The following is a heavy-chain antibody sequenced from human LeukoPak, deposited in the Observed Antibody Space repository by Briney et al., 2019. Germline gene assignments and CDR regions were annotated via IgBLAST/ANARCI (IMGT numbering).Heavy chain of an antibody. V-gene: IGHV3-23*01. CDR2: IRDRDDNT. D-gene: IGHD3-22*01. CDR3: AKSPREVITTGGAFDY. CDR1: GFTFTNYA. Sequence: KAGGSLRLSCVASGFTFTNYAMTWVRQAPGKGLEWVSGIRDRDDNTYYADSVKGRFTISRDNSKNTLYLQMNSLRAEDTAVYYCAKSPREVITTGGAFDYWGQGTLVTVSS. J-gene: IGHJ4*02.